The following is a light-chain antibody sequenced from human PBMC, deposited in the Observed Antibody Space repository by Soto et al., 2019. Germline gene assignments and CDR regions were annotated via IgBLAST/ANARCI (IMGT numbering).Light chain of an antibody. CDR2: GAS. CDR1: QSVSSN. CDR3: QQYNNWPYT. Sequence: EIVMTQSPATLSVSPGERATLSCRASQSVSSNLAWYQQKPGQAPRLLIYGASTRATGIPARLSGSGSGTEFTLTISSLQSEDFAVYYCQQYNNWPYTFGQGNKLEIK. J-gene: IGKJ2*01. V-gene: IGKV3-15*01.